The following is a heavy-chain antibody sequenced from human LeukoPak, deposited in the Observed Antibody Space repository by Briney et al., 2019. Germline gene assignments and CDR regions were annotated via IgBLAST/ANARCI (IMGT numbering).Heavy chain of an antibody. D-gene: IGHD1-26*01. Sequence: GGSLRLSCAASGFTFSNYAMSWVRQAPGKGLEWVSAISGSGSSTYYADSVKGRFTISRDNSKNTLYLQMNSLRAEDTAVYYCAKRRLAGSYWVPFDYWGQGTLVTVSS. CDR1: GFTFSNYA. CDR2: ISGSGSST. V-gene: IGHV3-23*01. J-gene: IGHJ4*02. CDR3: AKRRLAGSYWVPFDY.